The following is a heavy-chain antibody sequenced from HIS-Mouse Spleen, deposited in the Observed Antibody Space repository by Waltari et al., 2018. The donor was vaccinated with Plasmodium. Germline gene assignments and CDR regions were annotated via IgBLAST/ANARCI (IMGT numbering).Heavy chain of an antibody. D-gene: IGHD4-4*01. Sequence: QLQLQESGPGLVKPSETLSLPCTVPGGSISSSSCYLGWVRQPPGKGLEWIGSIYYSGSTYYNPSLKSRVTISVDTSKNQFSLKLSSVTAADTAVYYCARLGLQIFDYWGQGTLVTVSS. V-gene: IGHV4-39*01. J-gene: IGHJ4*02. CDR2: IYYSGST. CDR3: ARLGLQIFDY. CDR1: GGSISSSSCY.